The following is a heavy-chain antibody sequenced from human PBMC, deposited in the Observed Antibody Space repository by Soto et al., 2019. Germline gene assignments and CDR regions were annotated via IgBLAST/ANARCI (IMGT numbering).Heavy chain of an antibody. J-gene: IGHJ4*02. Sequence: SETLSLTCDVPGGSIRSGGCSWTCVRQPPGKGLERVGYMHQSGSTYYNPSLKSRVTMSLDRSKSQFSLKLRSMTAADTAVYYCARDSGYYYDSSGPFDYWGQGTRVTAS. D-gene: IGHD3-22*01. CDR1: GGSIRSGGCS. CDR3: ARDSGYYYDSSGPFDY. CDR2: MHQSGST. V-gene: IGHV4-30-2*01.